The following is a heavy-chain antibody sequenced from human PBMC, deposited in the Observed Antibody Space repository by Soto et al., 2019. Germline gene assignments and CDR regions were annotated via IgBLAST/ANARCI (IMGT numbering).Heavy chain of an antibody. CDR3: ARGGAYIYGPQYD. J-gene: IGHJ4*02. D-gene: IGHD5-18*01. CDR1: GFSSGGYG. CDR2: INGDGSST. V-gene: IGHV3-74*01. Sequence: EVQLVESGGGLVQPGGSLGLPFATSGFSSGGYGIHGVRQAPGKGLVWVSHINGDGSSTNYADSVKGRFTISRDYAKNTLYLQMNSLRVEDTAVYYCARGGAYIYGPQYDWGQGTLVTVSS.